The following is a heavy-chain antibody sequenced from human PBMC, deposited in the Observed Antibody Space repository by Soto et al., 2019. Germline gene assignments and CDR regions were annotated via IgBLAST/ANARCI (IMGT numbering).Heavy chain of an antibody. V-gene: IGHV3-21*01. CDR1: GFTFSSYS. J-gene: IGHJ6*02. CDR2: ISSSSSYI. D-gene: IGHD3-22*01. CDR3: ARDSYDSSGYYWGYYYYYGMDV. Sequence: GGSLRLSCAASGFTFSSYSMNWVRQAPGKGLEWVSSISSSSSYIYYADSVKGRFTISRDNAKNSLYLQMNSLRAEDTAVYYCARDSYDSSGYYWGYYYYYGMDVWGQGTTVTVSS.